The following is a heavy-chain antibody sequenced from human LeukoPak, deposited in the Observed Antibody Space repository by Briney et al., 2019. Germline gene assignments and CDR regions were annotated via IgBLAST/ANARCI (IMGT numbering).Heavy chain of an antibody. J-gene: IGHJ4*02. D-gene: IGHD6-6*01. CDR2: ISSSGSTI. CDR3: ARTSGESTAALRAPFDY. V-gene: IGHV3-11*01. Sequence: GGSLRPSCAASGFTFSDYYMSWIRQAPGKGLEWVSYISSSGSTIYYADSVKGRFTISRDNAKNSLYLQMNSLRAEDAAVYYCARTSGESTAALRAPFDYWGQGTLATVSS. CDR1: GFTFSDYY.